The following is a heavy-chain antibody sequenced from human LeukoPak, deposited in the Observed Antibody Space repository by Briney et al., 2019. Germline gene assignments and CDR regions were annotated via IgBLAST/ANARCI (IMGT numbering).Heavy chain of an antibody. CDR3: ARDVYDSSGYYYPHDAFDI. CDR1: GFTFSSYG. V-gene: IGHV3-21*01. Sequence: GGSLRLSCAASGFTFSSYGMSWVRQAPGKGLEWVSSISSSSSYIYYADSVKGRFTISRDNAKSSLYLQMNSLRAEDTAVYYCARDVYDSSGYYYPHDAFDIWGQGTMVTVSS. D-gene: IGHD3-22*01. CDR2: ISSSSSYI. J-gene: IGHJ3*02.